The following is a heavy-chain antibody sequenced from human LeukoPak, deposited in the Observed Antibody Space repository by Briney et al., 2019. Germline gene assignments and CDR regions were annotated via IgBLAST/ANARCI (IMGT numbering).Heavy chain of an antibody. CDR3: ARGSIAARPASGWFDP. Sequence: GASVKVSCKASGYTFTSYGISWVRQAPGQGLEWKGWISAYNGNTNYAQKLQGRVTMTTDTSTSTAYMELRSLRSDDTAVYYCARGSIAARPASGWFDPWGQGTLVTVSS. CDR1: GYTFTSYG. J-gene: IGHJ5*02. D-gene: IGHD6-6*01. V-gene: IGHV1-18*01. CDR2: ISAYNGNT.